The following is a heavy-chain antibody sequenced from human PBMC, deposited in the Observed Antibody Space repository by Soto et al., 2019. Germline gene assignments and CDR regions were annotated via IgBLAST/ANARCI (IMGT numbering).Heavy chain of an antibody. Sequence: GGSLRLSCLASGFTFSDYAMTWVRHVPGRGLEWVSSLNGAGGSTYYADSVRGRFTISRDNSQNTLFLQMNRLTVDDTAIYYCAAPRDEYGSGISWFNYGMDVWGQGTTVTVSS. CDR2: LNGAGGST. V-gene: IGHV3-23*01. D-gene: IGHD3-10*01. CDR1: GFTFSDYA. J-gene: IGHJ6*02. CDR3: AAPRDEYGSGISWFNYGMDV.